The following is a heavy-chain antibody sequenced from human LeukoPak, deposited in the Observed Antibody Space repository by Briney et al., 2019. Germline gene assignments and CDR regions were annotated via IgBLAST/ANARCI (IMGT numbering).Heavy chain of an antibody. V-gene: IGHV3-33*06. Sequence: PGGSLRLSCAASGFAFSSYGMHWVRRAPGKGLEWVAVIWYDGSNKYYADSVKGRFTISRDNSKNTLYLQMNSLRAEDTAVYYCAKDLRSWFDYWGQGTLVTVSS. CDR3: AKDLRSWFDY. CDR1: GFAFSSYG. CDR2: IWYDGSNK. J-gene: IGHJ4*02. D-gene: IGHD1-26*01.